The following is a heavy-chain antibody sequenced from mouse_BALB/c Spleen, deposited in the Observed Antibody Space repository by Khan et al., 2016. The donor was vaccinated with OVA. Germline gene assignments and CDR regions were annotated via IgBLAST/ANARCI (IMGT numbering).Heavy chain of an antibody. Sequence: VELVESGPGLVAPSQSLSITCTISGFSLTNYGVHWVRQPPGKGLEWLVVIWSDGSTTYNSALKSRLSISKDNSMSQVFLKMNSLQTDDTAMYYCARQPYYHYYVMDYWGQGTSVTVSS. D-gene: IGHD2-10*01. CDR2: IWSDGST. V-gene: IGHV2-6-1*01. CDR1: GFSLTNYG. CDR3: ARQPYYHYYVMDY. J-gene: IGHJ4*01.